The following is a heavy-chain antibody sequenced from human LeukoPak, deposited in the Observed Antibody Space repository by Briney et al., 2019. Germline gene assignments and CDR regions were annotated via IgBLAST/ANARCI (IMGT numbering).Heavy chain of an antibody. V-gene: IGHV6-1*01. CDR1: GDSVSSNSAA. CDR2: TYYRSKWYN. CDR3: ARDRGRQQLEYYYYYGMDV. Sequence: SQTLSLTCAISGDSVSSNSAAWNWIRQSPSRGLEWLGRTYYRSKWYNDYAVSVKSRITINPDTSKNQFSLQLNSVTPEDTAVYYCARDRGRQQLEYYYYYGMDVWGQGTTVNVSS. D-gene: IGHD6-13*01. J-gene: IGHJ6*02.